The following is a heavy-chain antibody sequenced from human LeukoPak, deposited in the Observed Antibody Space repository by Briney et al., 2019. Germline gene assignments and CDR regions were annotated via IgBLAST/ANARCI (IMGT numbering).Heavy chain of an antibody. CDR2: ISSSGSTI. CDR3: ARGTYYYDSSGYSHFALDI. Sequence: GGSLRLSCAASGFTFSSYEMNWVRQAPGKGLEWVSYISSSGSTIYYADSVKGRFTISRDNAKNSLYLQMNSLRAEDTAVYYCARGTYYYDSSGYSHFALDIWGQGTMVTVSS. CDR1: GFTFSSYE. D-gene: IGHD3-22*01. J-gene: IGHJ3*02. V-gene: IGHV3-48*03.